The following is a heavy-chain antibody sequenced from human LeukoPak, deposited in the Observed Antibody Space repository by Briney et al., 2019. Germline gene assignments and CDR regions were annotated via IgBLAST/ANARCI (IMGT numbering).Heavy chain of an antibody. V-gene: IGHV3-33*01. D-gene: IGHD3-10*01. J-gene: IGHJ4*02. CDR1: GLTFSSYG. CDR2: IWYDGSNK. CDR3: ARGIRGVSDDTLDF. Sequence: GGSLRLSCAASGLTFSSYGMHWVRQAPGQGLEWVAVIWYDGSNKNYVDSVKGRFTISRDNSKNTLYLEMKSLRAEDTAVFYCARGIRGVSDDTLDFWGQGTLVTVSS.